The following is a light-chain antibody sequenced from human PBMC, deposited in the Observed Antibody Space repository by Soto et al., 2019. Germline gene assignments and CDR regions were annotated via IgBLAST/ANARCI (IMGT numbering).Light chain of an antibody. CDR2: WAS. CDR3: QQYCSTPVT. V-gene: IGKV4-1*01. J-gene: IGKJ3*01. Sequence: DIVMTQSPDSLAVSLGERATINCKSSQSVLYSSNNKNYLAWYQQKPGQPPKLLIYWASTRESGVPDRFSGSGSGTDFTLTISRLQAEDVAFYYCQQYCSTPVTFGPGTKVDLK. CDR1: QSVLYSSNNKNY.